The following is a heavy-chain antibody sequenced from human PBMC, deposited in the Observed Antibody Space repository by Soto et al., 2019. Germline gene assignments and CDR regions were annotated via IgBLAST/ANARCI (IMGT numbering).Heavy chain of an antibody. CDR3: ARKLAHAFDI. CDR2: IIPIFGTA. D-gene: IGHD6-6*01. V-gene: IGHV1-69*13. J-gene: IGHJ3*02. Sequence: SVKVSCKASGGTSSSYAISWVRQAPGQGLEWMGGIIPIFGTANYAQKFQGRVTITADESTSTAYMELSSLRSEDTAVYYCARKLAHAFDIWGQGTLVTVSS. CDR1: GGTSSSYA.